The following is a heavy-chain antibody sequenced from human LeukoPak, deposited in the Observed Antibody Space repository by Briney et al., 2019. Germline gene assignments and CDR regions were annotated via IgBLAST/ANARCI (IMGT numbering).Heavy chain of an antibody. CDR2: ICYSGST. Sequence: PSETLSLTCTVSGGSISSSSYYWGWIRQPPGTGLEWIGSICYSGSTYYNPSLKSRVTISVDTSKNQFSLKLSSVTAADTAVYYCARHEYSSSPFDYWGQGTLVTVSS. J-gene: IGHJ4*02. V-gene: IGHV4-39*01. D-gene: IGHD6-13*01. CDR3: ARHEYSSSPFDY. CDR1: GGSISSSSYY.